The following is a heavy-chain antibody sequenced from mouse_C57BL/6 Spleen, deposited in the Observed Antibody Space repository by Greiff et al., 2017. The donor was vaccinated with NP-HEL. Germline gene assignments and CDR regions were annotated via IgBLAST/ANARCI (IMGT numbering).Heavy chain of an antibody. V-gene: IGHV1-52*01. CDR2: IDPSDSET. Sequence: QVQLQQPGAELVRPGSSVKLSCKASGYTFTSYWMHWVKQRPIQGLEWIGNIDPSDSETHYNQKFKDKATLTVDKSSSTAYMQLSSLTSEDSAVYYCARSPYYYGDAMDYWGQGTSVTVSS. CDR3: ARSPYYYGDAMDY. J-gene: IGHJ4*01. D-gene: IGHD1-1*01. CDR1: GYTFTSYW.